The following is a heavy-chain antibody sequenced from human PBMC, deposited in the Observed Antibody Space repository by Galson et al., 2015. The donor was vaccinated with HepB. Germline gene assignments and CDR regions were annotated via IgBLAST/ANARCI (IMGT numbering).Heavy chain of an antibody. CDR2: ISSGSSYI. CDR3: ARDSRPYSGYDLGN. Sequence: SLRLSCAASGFTFNDYYMTWIRQAPGKGLEWVSSISSGSSYIYYADSVKGRFTISRDNAKNSLYLQMNSLRAEDTAVYYCARDSRPYSGYDLGNWGQGTLVTVSS. D-gene: IGHD5-12*01. J-gene: IGHJ4*02. V-gene: IGHV3-11*06. CDR1: GFTFNDYY.